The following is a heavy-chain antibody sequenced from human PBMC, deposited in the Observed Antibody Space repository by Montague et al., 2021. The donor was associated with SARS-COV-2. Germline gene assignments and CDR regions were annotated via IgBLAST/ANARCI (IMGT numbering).Heavy chain of an antibody. CDR2: ICYSGST. CDR3: ARQRRYQLPITIFGVVMADAFDI. V-gene: IGHV4-59*08. J-gene: IGHJ3*02. D-gene: IGHD3-3*01. Sequence: SETLSLTCTVSGGSISSYYYCWIRQPPGKGLEWIGYICYSGSTNXNPSLTSRITISVDTSKNQFSLKLSSVTAADTAAYYCARQRRYQLPITIFGVVMADAFDIWGQGTMVTVSS. CDR1: GGSISSYY.